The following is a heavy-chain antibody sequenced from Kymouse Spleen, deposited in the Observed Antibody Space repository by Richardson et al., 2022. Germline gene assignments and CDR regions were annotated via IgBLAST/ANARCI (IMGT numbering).Heavy chain of an antibody. CDR3: AKDGKGGSYPL*L. D-gene: IGHD1-26*01. J-gene: IGHJ4*02. V-gene: IGHV3-30*18. CDR1: GFTFSSYG. Sequence: QVQLVESGGGVVQPGRSLRLSCAASGFTFSSYGMHWVRQAPGKGLEWVAVISYDGSNKYYADSVKGRFTISRDNSKNTLYLQMNSLRAEDTAVYYCAKDGKGGSYPL*LLGPGNPGHRLL. CDR2: ISYDGSNK.